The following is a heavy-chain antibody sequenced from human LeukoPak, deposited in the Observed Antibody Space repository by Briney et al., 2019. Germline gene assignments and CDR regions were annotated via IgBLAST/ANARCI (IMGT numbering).Heavy chain of an antibody. V-gene: IGHV4-61*08. D-gene: IGHD1/OR15-1a*01. CDR2: IYYSGST. CDR3: ARVPANINWFDP. CDR1: GGSISSSGYY. Sequence: KTSETLSLTCTVSGGSISSSGYYWGWIRQPPGKGLEWIGYIYYSGSTNYNPSLKSRVTISVDTSKNQFSLKLSSVTAADTAVYYCARVPANINWFDPWGQGTLVTVSS. J-gene: IGHJ5*02.